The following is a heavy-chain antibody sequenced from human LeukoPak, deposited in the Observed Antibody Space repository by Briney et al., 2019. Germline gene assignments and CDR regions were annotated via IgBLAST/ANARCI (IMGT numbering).Heavy chain of an antibody. V-gene: IGHV4-4*07. CDR3: ARHGYTASHYFLDF. CDR1: SGSINSYY. Sequence: PSETLSLTCTVSSGSINSYYWGWVRQPAGRGLEWIGRIYTTGKTDYNPSLKSRLTMSVDTTKRQFSLNLTSVTAADTAIYFCARHGYTASHYFLDFWSQGTLVTVSS. CDR2: IYTTGKT. J-gene: IGHJ4*02. D-gene: IGHD3-16*01.